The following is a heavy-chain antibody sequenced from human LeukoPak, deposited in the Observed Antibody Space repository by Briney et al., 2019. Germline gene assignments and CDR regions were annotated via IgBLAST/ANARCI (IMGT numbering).Heavy chain of an antibody. D-gene: IGHD3-22*01. Sequence: ASVKVSCKASGYTFTSYGISWVRQAPGQGLEWMGWISAYNGNTNYAQKLQGRVTMTTDTSTSTAYMELRSLRSDDAAVYYCARGLNYYDSSGYDYWGQGTLVTVSS. CDR3: ARGLNYYDSSGYDY. CDR2: ISAYNGNT. J-gene: IGHJ4*02. V-gene: IGHV1-18*01. CDR1: GYTFTSYG.